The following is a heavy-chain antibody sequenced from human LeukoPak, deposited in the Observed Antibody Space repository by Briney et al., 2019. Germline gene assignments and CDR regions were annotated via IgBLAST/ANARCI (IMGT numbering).Heavy chain of an antibody. V-gene: IGHV3-11*04. CDR1: GFTFSDYY. CDR3: AKDPYYYYYDSSGYKNTYYFDY. CDR2: ISSSGSTI. D-gene: IGHD3-22*01. Sequence: SGGSLRLSCAASGFTFSDYYMSWIRQAPGKGLEWVSYISSSGSTIYYADSVKGRFTISRDNSKNTLYLQMNSLRAGDTAVYYCAKDPYYYYYDSSGYKNTYYFDYWGQGTLVTVSS. J-gene: IGHJ4*02.